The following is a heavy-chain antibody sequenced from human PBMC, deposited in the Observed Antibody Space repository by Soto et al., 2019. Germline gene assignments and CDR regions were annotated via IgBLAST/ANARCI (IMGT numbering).Heavy chain of an antibody. CDR3: AREDTPEDTAMVWPRSNWFDP. CDR2: INHSGSN. Sequence: PSETLSLTCAVDDGYFSTYYWHWIRQAPGKGLEWIGKINHSGSNNYNPSLKSRVTISIDMSKRQVSLRLSSVTAADTAVYYCAREDTPEDTAMVWPRSNWFDPWGQGILVTVSS. V-gene: IGHV4-34*01. CDR1: DGYFSTYY. D-gene: IGHD5-18*01. J-gene: IGHJ5*02.